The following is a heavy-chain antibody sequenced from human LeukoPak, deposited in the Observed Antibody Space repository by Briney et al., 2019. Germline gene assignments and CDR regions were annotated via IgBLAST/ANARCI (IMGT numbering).Heavy chain of an antibody. J-gene: IGHJ4*02. CDR2: FSGPVETT. Sequence: GGSLRLSCVASGFTFNNYAISWVRHVPGKRLEWVSTFSGPVETTYYAPSVRGRFTTSRDNSKNTLSLQMNSLRAEDTAVYYCAKNKAQYGGDNFDYWGQGTLVTVSS. CDR1: GFTFNNYA. D-gene: IGHD4-23*01. CDR3: AKNKAQYGGDNFDY. V-gene: IGHV3-23*01.